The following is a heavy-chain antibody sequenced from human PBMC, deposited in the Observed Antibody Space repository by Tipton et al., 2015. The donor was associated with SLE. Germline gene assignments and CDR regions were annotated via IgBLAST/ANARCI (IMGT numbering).Heavy chain of an antibody. Sequence: QLVQSGVEVKRSGESLKISCKGSGYDFFGYWIAWVRQMPGEGLEWMGIIYPDNSDTRYSPSFQGQVTISADKSINTAYLQWNNLKASDTATYYCARYDFYYDMDVWGQGTTVIVSS. CDR2: IYPDNSDT. CDR1: GYDFFGYW. J-gene: IGHJ6*02. V-gene: IGHV5-51*03. CDR3: ARYDFYYDMDV.